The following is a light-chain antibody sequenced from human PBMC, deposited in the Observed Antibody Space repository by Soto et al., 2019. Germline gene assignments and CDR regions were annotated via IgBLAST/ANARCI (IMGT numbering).Light chain of an antibody. CDR2: GAS. CDR1: QSITIN. CDR3: QQYDTGPWT. V-gene: IGKV3D-15*01. Sequence: EIVMTQSPATLSVSPGERATLSCRASQSITINLVWYQQKPGQAPRLLVYGASIRANGIPARFSGSGSGTEFPLTIRRQQFEAFAVYYCQQYDTGPWTFGQGTKVEIK. J-gene: IGKJ1*01.